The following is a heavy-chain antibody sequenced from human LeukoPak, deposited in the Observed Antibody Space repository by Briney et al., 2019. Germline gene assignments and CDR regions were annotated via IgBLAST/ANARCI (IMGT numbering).Heavy chain of an antibody. CDR1: GFTVSSDY. D-gene: IGHD1-1*01. J-gene: IGHJ4*02. CDR3: TRVGSSGSVDY. Sequence: GGSLRLSCAASGFTVSSDYMSWVRQAPGKGLEWVSYISSRTSDTNYVDSVKGRFTISRDNAKNSLFLQMNSLRAEDTAVYYCTRVGSSGSVDYWGQGTLVTVSS. CDR2: ISSRTSDT. V-gene: IGHV3-11*06.